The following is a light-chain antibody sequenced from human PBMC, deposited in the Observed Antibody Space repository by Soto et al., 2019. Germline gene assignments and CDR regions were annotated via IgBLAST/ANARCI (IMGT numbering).Light chain of an antibody. V-gene: IGKV3-20*01. Sequence: EIVLTQSPGTLSLSPGESATLSFRASQSVSSSQVAWYQQKPGQAPRLLIYGASSRATGFPDRFSGVGSERDFTLTISRLEPEDFAVYYCQQYATSPHTFGQGTKLEIK. J-gene: IGKJ2*01. CDR2: GAS. CDR1: QSVSSSQ. CDR3: QQYATSPHT.